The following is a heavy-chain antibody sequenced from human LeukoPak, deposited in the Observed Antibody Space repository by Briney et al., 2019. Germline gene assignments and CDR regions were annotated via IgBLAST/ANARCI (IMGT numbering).Heavy chain of an antibody. D-gene: IGHD5-12*01. Sequence: GGSLRLSCPASGFTFSDYAMSWVRQAPGKGLEWVSAISAGGGSTYYAASVKGRFTISRDNSKNTLSLQMNSLRAEDTAVYYCAKGFYGGYADYWGQGTLVTVSS. J-gene: IGHJ4*02. CDR3: AKGFYGGYADY. V-gene: IGHV3-23*01. CDR2: ISAGGGST. CDR1: GFTFSDYA.